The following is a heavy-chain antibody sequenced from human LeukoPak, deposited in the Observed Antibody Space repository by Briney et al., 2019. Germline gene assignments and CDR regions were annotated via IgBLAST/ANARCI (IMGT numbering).Heavy chain of an antibody. CDR3: ARDLGYSRTFGY. D-gene: IGHD6-13*01. CDR1: GFTVSSNY. Sequence: PGGSLRLSCAASGFTVSSNYMSWVRQAPGKGLEWVSVIYSGGSTYYADSVKGRFTISRDNSKNTLYLRMNSLRAEDTAVYYCARDLGYSRTFGYWGQGTLVTVSS. CDR2: IYSGGST. J-gene: IGHJ4*02. V-gene: IGHV3-53*01.